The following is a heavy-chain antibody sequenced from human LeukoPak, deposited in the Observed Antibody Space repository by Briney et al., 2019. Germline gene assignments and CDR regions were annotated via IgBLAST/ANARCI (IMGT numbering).Heavy chain of an antibody. J-gene: IGHJ4*02. Sequence: GGSLRLSCAASGFTFSSYAMHWVRQAPGKGREWVALISYDESYKYYADSVKGRFTISRDNSKNTLYLQMNSLRAEDTAVYYCARVQWELLYPDYWGQGTLVTVSS. D-gene: IGHD1-26*01. CDR3: ARVQWELLYPDY. CDR2: ISYDESYK. CDR1: GFTFSSYA. V-gene: IGHV3-30-3*01.